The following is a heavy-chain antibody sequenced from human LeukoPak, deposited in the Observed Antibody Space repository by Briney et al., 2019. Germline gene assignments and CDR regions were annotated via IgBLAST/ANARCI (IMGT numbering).Heavy chain of an antibody. CDR3: ARLRDYGDYGDYFDY. Sequence: SETLSLTCTVSGGSISSYYWSWIRQPPGKGLEWIGYIYYGGSTNYNPSLKSRVTISVDTSKNQFSLKLSSVTAADTAVYYCARLRDYGDYGDYFDYWGQGTLVTVSS. CDR2: IYYGGST. D-gene: IGHD4-17*01. J-gene: IGHJ4*02. CDR1: GGSISSYY. V-gene: IGHV4-59*01.